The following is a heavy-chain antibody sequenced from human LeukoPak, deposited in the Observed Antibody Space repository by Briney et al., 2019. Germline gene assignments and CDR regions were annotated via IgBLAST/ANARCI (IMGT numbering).Heavy chain of an antibody. D-gene: IGHD1-1*01. V-gene: IGHV3-21*01. J-gene: IGHJ4*02. CDR2: ISTTSDYI. CDR1: GFTFSSYS. Sequence: PGGSLTLSCAASGFTFSSYSMNWVRQAPGKGLEWVASISTTSDYIYYEDSLKGRLAISRDNAKNSLYLQMNSLRAEDTAVYYCARGGIWSQGFDHWGQGTLVTVSS. CDR3: ARGGIWSQGFDH.